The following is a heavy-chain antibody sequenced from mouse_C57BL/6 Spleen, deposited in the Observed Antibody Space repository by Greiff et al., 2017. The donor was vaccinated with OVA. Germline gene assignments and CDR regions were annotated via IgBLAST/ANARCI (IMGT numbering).Heavy chain of an antibody. CDR1: GYAFSSSW. J-gene: IGHJ2*01. CDR3: FTTVVSFDY. D-gene: IGHD1-1*01. Sequence: VQLQQSGPELVKPGASVKISCKASGYAFSSSWMNWVKQRPGKGLEWIGRIYPGDGDTNYNGKFKGKATLTADKSSSTAYMQLSSLTSEDSAVYCCFTTVVSFDYWGQGTTLTVSS. CDR2: IYPGDGDT. V-gene: IGHV1-82*01.